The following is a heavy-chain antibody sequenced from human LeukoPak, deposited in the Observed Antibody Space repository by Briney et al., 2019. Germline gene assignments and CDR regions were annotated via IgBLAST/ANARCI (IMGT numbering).Heavy chain of an antibody. CDR2: ISISGSKT. J-gene: IGHJ4*02. CDR1: EFDFSSQA. CDR3: ANAIRPNDY. D-gene: IGHD4-17*01. Sequence: PGGSLRLSCAASEFDFSSQALTWVSQAPGKELEWVSAISISGSKTYYADSVKGRFTISRDNSKNTLYLQMNSLRAEDTAVYYCANAIRPNDYRGQGTQVTVSS. V-gene: IGHV3-23*01.